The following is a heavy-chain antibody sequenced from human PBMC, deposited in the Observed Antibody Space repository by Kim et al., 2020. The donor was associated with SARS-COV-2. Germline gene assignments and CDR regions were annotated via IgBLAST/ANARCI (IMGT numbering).Heavy chain of an antibody. V-gene: IGHV4-59*13. CDR2: INYSGST. Sequence: SETLSLTCTVSGGSISSYYWSWIRQPPGKGLEWIGYINYSGSTNYNPSPKSRVTISVDTSKNQFSLKLSSVTAADTAVYYCARDPGGLWFDPWGQGTLV. CDR1: GGSISSYY. D-gene: IGHD1-26*01. CDR3: ARDPGGLWFDP. J-gene: IGHJ5*02.